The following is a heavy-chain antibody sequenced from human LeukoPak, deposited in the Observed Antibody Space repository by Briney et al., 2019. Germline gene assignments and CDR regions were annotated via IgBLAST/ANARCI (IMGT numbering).Heavy chain of an antibody. CDR1: GGSIRSGNW. J-gene: IGHJ4*02. Sequence: PSGTLSLTCAVSGGSIRSGNWWSWVRQPPGKGLQWIGEIFHSGSTNYNPSLKSRVTISVDNSKNQLSLTLTSVTAADTAVYCAREVGGDFDALDYWGQGTLATVSS. CDR3: AREVGGDFDALDY. V-gene: IGHV4-4*02. D-gene: IGHD4-17*01. CDR2: IFHSGST.